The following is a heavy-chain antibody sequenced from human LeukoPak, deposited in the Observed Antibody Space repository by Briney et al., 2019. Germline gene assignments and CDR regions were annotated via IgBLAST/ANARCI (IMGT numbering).Heavy chain of an antibody. CDR1: GXSINNNF. D-gene: IGHD3-22*01. J-gene: IGHJ5*02. V-gene: IGHV4-59*08. CDR3: ARHRDYYDT. Sequence: PSETLSLTCTVSGXSINNNFWTWIRQPPGKGLEWIGYIYSSGSANYNPSLKSRVTISGDTSKNQISLKLTSVTAADTAVYFCARHRDYYDTWGQGTLVTVSS. CDR2: IYSSGSA.